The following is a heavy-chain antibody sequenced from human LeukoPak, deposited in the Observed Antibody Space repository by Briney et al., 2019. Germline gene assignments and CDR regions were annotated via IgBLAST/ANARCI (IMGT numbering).Heavy chain of an antibody. CDR1: GLTFNTFN. Sequence: GSLRLSCAASGLTFNTFNMNWVRQAPGKGLEWVSSITSGGDYIYYADSVKGRFTTSRDNAKNSLSLQLNSLRVEDTAVYYCARGHYDVLAASYKWTPDYWGQGTLVAVSS. J-gene: IGHJ4*02. V-gene: IGHV3-21*01. CDR3: ARGHYDVLAASYKWTPDY. D-gene: IGHD3-9*01. CDR2: ITSGGDYI.